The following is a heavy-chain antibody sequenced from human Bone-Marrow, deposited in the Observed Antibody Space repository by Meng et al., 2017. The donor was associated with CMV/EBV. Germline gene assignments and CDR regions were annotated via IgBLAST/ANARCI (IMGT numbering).Heavy chain of an antibody. Sequence: SLKISCAASGFTFDDYAMHWVRQAPGKGLEWDSGISWNSGSIGYADSVKGRFTISRDNAKNTLYLQMNSLRAEDTAVYYCARDISARYDFWSGYFGIDYYYGMDVWGQGTTVTGSS. J-gene: IGHJ6*01. V-gene: IGHV3-9*01. D-gene: IGHD3-3*01. CDR1: GFTFDDYA. CDR2: ISWNSGSI. CDR3: ARDISARYDFWSGYFGIDYYYGMDV.